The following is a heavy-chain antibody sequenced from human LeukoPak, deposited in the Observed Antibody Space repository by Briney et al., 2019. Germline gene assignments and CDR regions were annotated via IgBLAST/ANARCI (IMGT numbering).Heavy chain of an antibody. J-gene: IGHJ4*02. CDR2: IYYSGST. D-gene: IGHD3-9*01. CDR3: ARLRPLSGYYNVDS. CDR1: GGSISSGGYY. Sequence: PSETLSLTCTVSGGSISSGGYYCSWIRQHPGKGLEWIGHIYYSGSTYYNPSLKSRLTTSIDSSKNQFSLKVSSVTAADTAVYYCARLRPLSGYYNVDSWGQGTPVTVSS. V-gene: IGHV4-31*03.